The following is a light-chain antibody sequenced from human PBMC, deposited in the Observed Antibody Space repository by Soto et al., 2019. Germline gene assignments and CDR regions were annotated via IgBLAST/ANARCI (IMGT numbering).Light chain of an antibody. CDR1: QSVSSNY. CDR3: HQYGYSSWT. CDR2: ATS. Sequence: EIGLAQSPGTLSLSPGERATLSCRASQSVSSNYLAWYQQKPGQAPRLLIYATSSRATGIPDRFSGSGSGTDFTLAISRLEPEDFAVYYCHQYGYSSWTFGQGTKVDIK. V-gene: IGKV3-20*01. J-gene: IGKJ1*01.